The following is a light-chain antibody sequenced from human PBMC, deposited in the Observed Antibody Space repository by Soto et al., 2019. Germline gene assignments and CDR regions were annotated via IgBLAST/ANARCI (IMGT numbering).Light chain of an antibody. CDR2: DAS. V-gene: IGKV3-11*01. Sequence: EIVLTQSPATLSLSPGERATLSSRASQSVSSYLAWYQQKPGQAPRLLIYDASNRATGIPARISGSGSGTEFTLTISSLQSEDFAVYYCQQYNSWPLTFGGGTKVEIK. CDR1: QSVSSY. CDR3: QQYNSWPLT. J-gene: IGKJ4*01.